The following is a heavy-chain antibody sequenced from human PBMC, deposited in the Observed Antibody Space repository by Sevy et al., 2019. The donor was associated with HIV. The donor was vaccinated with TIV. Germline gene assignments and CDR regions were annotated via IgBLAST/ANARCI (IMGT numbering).Heavy chain of an antibody. Sequence: GGSPRLSCVASGFPFSYYAMNWVRQAPGKGLEWILYINSDSDTMYYGDSVKGRFTISRDNAKNSLYLQMNSLRDEDTAVYYCARERGTYYDTSGYPYLLEARFDYWGQGTLVTVSS. D-gene: IGHD3-22*01. CDR2: INSDSDTM. CDR3: ARERGTYYDTSGYPYLLEARFDY. J-gene: IGHJ4*02. V-gene: IGHV3-48*02. CDR1: GFPFSYYA.